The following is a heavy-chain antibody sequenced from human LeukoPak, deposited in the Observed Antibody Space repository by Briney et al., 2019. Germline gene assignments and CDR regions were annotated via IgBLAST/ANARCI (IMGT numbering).Heavy chain of an antibody. D-gene: IGHD4-17*01. CDR2: ISPIVGTA. CDR1: GGTFSSYA. V-gene: IGHV1-69*05. CDR3: ARDSTVTTLTFAS. J-gene: IGHJ4*02. Sequence: SVKVSCKASGGTFSSYAISWVRQAPGQGLEWMGRISPIVGTANYAQKFQGRVTITTDESTSTAYMELSSLTSEDTAVYYCARDSTVTTLTFASWGQGTLVTVSS.